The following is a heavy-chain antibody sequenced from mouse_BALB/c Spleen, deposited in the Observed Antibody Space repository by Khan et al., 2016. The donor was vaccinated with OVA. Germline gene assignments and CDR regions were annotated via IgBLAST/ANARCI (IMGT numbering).Heavy chain of an antibody. CDR2: IFPGTGTT. D-gene: IGHD2-5*01. CDR1: GYTFTSYW. V-gene: IGHV1S132*01. Sequence: QVQLKQSGAELVKPGASVKLSCKTSGYTFTSYWIQWVKQRPGQGLGWIGEIFPGTGTTYYNENFKGKATLTIDTSSTTAYMQLSSLTSEDSGVCFCARGYFSNYGFAYWGQGTLITVSA. J-gene: IGHJ3*01. CDR3: ARGYFSNYGFAY.